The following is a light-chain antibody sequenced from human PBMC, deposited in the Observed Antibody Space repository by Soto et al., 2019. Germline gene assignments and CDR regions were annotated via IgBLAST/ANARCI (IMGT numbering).Light chain of an antibody. CDR3: SSHTASTTRI. V-gene: IGLV2-14*01. CDR2: EVT. Sequence: QSALTQPASVSGSPGQSITISCTGTSSDVGGYNHVSWYQHHPGKAPKRIIYEVTKRPSGVSNRVSGSKSGDTASLTISGLQAEDEADYYCSSHTASTTRIFGTGTKVTVL. CDR1: SSDVGGYNH. J-gene: IGLJ1*01.